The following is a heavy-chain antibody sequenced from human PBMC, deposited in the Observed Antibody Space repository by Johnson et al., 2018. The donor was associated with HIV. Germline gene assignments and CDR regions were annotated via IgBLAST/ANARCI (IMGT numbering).Heavy chain of an antibody. CDR2: ISYDGSNK. V-gene: IGHV3-30*18. J-gene: IGHJ3*02. CDR3: AKLLGIYTYQDAFDI. CDR1: GFTFSSYG. Sequence: QVRLVESGGGVVRPGRSLRLSCAASGFTFSSYGMHWVRQAPGKGLEWVAVISYDGSNKYYADSVKGRFTISRDNSKNTPYLQMNSLRAEDTAVYYCAKLLGIYTYQDAFDIWGQGTMVTVSS. D-gene: IGHD5-12*01.